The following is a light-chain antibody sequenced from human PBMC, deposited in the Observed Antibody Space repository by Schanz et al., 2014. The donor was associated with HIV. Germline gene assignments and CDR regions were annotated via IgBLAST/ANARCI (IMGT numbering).Light chain of an antibody. CDR3: QHYGSS. Sequence: EIVLTQSPGTLSLSPGERATLSCRASQSVSSSYLAWYQQKPGQSPRLLIYAASTSATGIPDRFSGSWSGTDFTITISRLELEDFVVYYCQHYGSSFGPGTKVDIK. CDR2: AAS. V-gene: IGKV3-20*01. J-gene: IGKJ3*01. CDR1: QSVSSSY.